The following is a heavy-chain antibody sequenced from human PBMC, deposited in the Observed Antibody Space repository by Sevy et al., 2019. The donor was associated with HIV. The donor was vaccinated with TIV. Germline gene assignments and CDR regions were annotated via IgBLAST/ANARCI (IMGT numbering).Heavy chain of an antibody. CDR2: ISYDGSKK. D-gene: IGHD3-3*01. CDR3: AHSSGLYGYYYGMDV. Sequence: GGSLRLSCAASGVTFSSYGIHWVRQAPGKGLEWVAVISYDGSKKNHAESMKGRFTISRDNSMKTLYLEMSSLRPEDTAVYYGAHSSGLYGYYYGMDVWGQVTTVTVSS. CDR1: GVTFSSYG. V-gene: IGHV3-30*03. J-gene: IGHJ6*02.